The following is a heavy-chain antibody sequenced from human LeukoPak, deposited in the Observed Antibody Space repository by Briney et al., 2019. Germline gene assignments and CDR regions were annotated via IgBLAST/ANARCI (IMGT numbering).Heavy chain of an antibody. CDR2: ISESGGST. CDR1: GITLSNYA. CDR3: AKRGIVIRGVLIIGFHKEAYYFDY. D-gene: IGHD3-10*01. V-gene: IGHV3-23*01. J-gene: IGHJ4*02. Sequence: GGSLRLSCVVSGITLSNYAMSWVRQAPGKGLEWVSGISESGGSTKYADSVKRRFTISRDNSLNTVYLQMNSLRAEDTAVYFCAKRGIVIRGVLIIGFHKEAYYFDYWGQGILVTVSS.